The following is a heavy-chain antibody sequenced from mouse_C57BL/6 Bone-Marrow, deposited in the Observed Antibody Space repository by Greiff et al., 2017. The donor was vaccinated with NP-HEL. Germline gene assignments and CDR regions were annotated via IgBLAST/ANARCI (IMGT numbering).Heavy chain of an antibody. CDR2: FDPYSGGT. J-gene: IGHJ3*01. CDR3: ARSRDYDQSWFAY. V-gene: IGHV1-72*01. Sequence: QVQLQQPGAELVKPGASVKLSCKASGYTFTSYWMHWVKQRPGRGLEWIGRFDPYSGGTKYNEKFKSKATLTVDKPSSTAYMQLSSLTSEDSAVYYCARSRDYDQSWFAYWGQGTLVTVSA. CDR1: GYTFTSYW. D-gene: IGHD2-4*01.